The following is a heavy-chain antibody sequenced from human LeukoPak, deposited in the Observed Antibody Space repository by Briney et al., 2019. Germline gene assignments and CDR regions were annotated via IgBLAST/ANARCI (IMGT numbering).Heavy chain of an antibody. CDR1: GGSISTYY. CDR2: IFYSGST. J-gene: IGHJ3*02. CDR3: ARDRGIAVAVDAFDI. D-gene: IGHD6-19*01. V-gene: IGHV4-59*12. Sequence: SETLSLTCTVSGGSISTYYWSWIRQPPGKGLEWIGYIFYSGSTNYNPSLKSRVTISVDTSKNQFSLKLSSVTAADTAVYYCARDRGIAVAVDAFDIWGQGTMVTVSS.